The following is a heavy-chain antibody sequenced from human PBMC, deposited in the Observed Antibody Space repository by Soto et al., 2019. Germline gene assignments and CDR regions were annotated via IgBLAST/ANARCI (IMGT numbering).Heavy chain of an antibody. Sequence: GGSLRLSCAASGFTFSSYAMSWVRQAPGKGLEWVSAISGSGGSTYYADSAKGRFTISRDNSKNTLYLQMNSLRAEDTAVYYCAKEAGGRPYSSSSFDYWGQGTLVTVSS. CDR1: GFTFSSYA. CDR3: AKEAGGRPYSSSSFDY. V-gene: IGHV3-23*01. D-gene: IGHD6-6*01. J-gene: IGHJ4*02. CDR2: ISGSGGST.